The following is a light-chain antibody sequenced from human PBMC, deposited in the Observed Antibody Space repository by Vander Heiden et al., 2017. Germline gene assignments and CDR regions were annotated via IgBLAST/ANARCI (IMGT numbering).Light chain of an antibody. V-gene: IGKV4-1*01. CDR3: QQYYGTPFT. J-gene: IGKJ3*01. Sequence: DIVMTQSPDSLGVSLGERATINCKSSQSILYTSNNKNYLAWYQQKPGQPPKLLIYWASTRESGVPDRFSGSGSGTDFTLTISSLQAEDVAVYYCQQYYGTPFTFGPGTKVDFK. CDR2: WAS. CDR1: QSILYTSNNKNY.